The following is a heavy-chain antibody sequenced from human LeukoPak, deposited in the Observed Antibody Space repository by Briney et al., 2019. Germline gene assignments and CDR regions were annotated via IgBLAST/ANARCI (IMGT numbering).Heavy chain of an antibody. Sequence: GGSLRLSCAASGFTFSNYWMHWVRQALGKGLVWVSRINSDGINTSYADSVKGRFTISRDNAKNTLNLQMNSLRADDTAVYYCARMARAVVVSWYFDLWGRGTLVTVSS. J-gene: IGHJ2*01. CDR2: INSDGINT. D-gene: IGHD3-22*01. CDR1: GFTFSNYW. CDR3: ARMARAVVVSWYFDL. V-gene: IGHV3-74*01.